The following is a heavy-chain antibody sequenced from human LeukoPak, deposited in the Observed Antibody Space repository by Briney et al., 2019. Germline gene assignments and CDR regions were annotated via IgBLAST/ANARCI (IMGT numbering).Heavy chain of an antibody. CDR3: AREDTAMVDY. CDR1: GGSISSGRYY. V-gene: IGHV4-31*03. CDR2: IYYSGST. D-gene: IGHD5-18*01. Sequence: SETLSLTCTVSGGSISSGRYYCSWIRQHPGKGLEWIGDIYYSGSTYYNPSLKSRVTISVDTSKNQFSLKLSSVTAADTAVYYCAREDTAMVDYWGQGTLVTVSS. J-gene: IGHJ4*02.